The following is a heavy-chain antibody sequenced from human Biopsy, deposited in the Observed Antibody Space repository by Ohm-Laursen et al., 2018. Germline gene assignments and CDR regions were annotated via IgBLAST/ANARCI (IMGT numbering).Heavy chain of an antibody. Sequence: GTLSLTCDVYGNTFSDYYWSWIRQPPGKGLEWIGQINQSGRTNYNPSLKSRVNISANKSNNQFSLKLTSVTSADTAVYFCGNEVHGRDYWGLGALVTVSS. CDR1: GNTFSDYY. CDR3: GNEVHGRDY. D-gene: IGHD2-15*01. V-gene: IGHV4-34*08. CDR2: INQSGRT. J-gene: IGHJ4*02.